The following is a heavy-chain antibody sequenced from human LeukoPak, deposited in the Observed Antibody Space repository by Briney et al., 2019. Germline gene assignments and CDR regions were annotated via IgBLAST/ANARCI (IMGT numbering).Heavy chain of an antibody. V-gene: IGHV3-30*18. CDR3: AKFFTGEYVRAFDV. J-gene: IGHJ3*01. D-gene: IGHD3-10*02. Sequence: GGSLRLSCAASGFTFSSYAMHWVRQAPGKGLEWVAVISYDGSNKYYADSVKGRFTISRDNSKNTLYLQMNSLRAEDTAVYYCAKFFTGEYVRAFDVWGQGTMVTVSS. CDR2: ISYDGSNK. CDR1: GFTFSSYA.